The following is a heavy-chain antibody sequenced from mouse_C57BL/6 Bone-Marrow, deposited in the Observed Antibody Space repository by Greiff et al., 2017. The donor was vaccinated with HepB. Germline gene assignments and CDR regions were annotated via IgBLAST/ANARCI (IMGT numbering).Heavy chain of an antibody. CDR3: ASVNWAAWFAY. Sequence: DVKLQESGPGLVKPSQSLSLTCSVTGYSITSGYYWNWIRQFPGNKLEWMGYISYDGSNNYNPSLKNRISITRDTSKNQFFLKLNSVTTEDTATYYCASVNWAAWFAYWGQGTLVTVSA. CDR2: ISYDGSN. D-gene: IGHD4-1*02. J-gene: IGHJ3*01. V-gene: IGHV3-6*01. CDR1: GYSITSGYY.